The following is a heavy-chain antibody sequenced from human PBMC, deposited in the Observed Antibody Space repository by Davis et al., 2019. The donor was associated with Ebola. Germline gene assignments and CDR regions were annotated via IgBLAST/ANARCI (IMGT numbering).Heavy chain of an antibody. J-gene: IGHJ6*02. D-gene: IGHD2-2*01. CDR3: ARDLGDIVVVPAAMGYGMDV. CDR1: GFTVSSNH. V-gene: IGHV3-7*01. Sequence: GGSLRLSCVVSGFTVSSNHMSWVRQAPGKGLEWVANIKQDGSEKYYVDSVKGRFTISRDNAKNALYLQMNSLRAEDTAVYYCARDLGDIVVVPAAMGYGMDVWGQGTTVTVSS. CDR2: IKQDGSEK.